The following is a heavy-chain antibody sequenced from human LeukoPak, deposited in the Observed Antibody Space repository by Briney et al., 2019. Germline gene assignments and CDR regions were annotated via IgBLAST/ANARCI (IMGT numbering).Heavy chain of an antibody. CDR2: IKADGSEK. CDR1: GFTFTDYL. J-gene: IGHJ3*02. Sequence: GGSLRLSCAASGFTFTDYLMTWVRQAPGKGLEWVADIKADGSEKYYVDSVKGRFTISRQNAKKSLFLQMNSLRAEDTAVYYCARHRSGGSQDDAFDIWGQGTLVTVSS. CDR3: ARHRSGGSQDDAFDI. D-gene: IGHD2-15*01. V-gene: IGHV3-7*01.